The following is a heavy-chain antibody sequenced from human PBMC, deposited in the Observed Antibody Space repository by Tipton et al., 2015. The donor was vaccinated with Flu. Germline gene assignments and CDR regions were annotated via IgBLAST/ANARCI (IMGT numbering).Heavy chain of an antibody. D-gene: IGHD3-10*01. CDR2: ISHSGNT. J-gene: IGHJ4*02. CDR1: GYSISSGYY. V-gene: IGHV4-38-2*02. Sequence: TLSLTCTVSGYSISSGYYWGWIRQPPGKGLEWIGSISHSGNTYYNPSLKSRVTMSVDTSKNQFSLKLNSVTAADTAVYYCVRSTYYYGSGSSDYWGQGSLVTVSS. CDR3: VRSTYYYGSGSSDY.